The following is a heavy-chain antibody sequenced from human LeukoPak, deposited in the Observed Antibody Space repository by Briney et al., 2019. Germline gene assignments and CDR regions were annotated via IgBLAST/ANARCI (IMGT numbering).Heavy chain of an antibody. D-gene: IGHD5-24*01. CDR2: INPNSGGT. V-gene: IGHV1-2*02. Sequence: ASVKVSCKASGYTFTDYYLHWVRQAPGQGLEWMGWINPNSGGTNYEQTFQGRFTMTRDTSITTAYLELSRLRSDDTAVYYCARIGYNHYFDYWGQGTLVTVSS. CDR3: ARIGYNHYFDY. J-gene: IGHJ4*02. CDR1: GYTFTDYY.